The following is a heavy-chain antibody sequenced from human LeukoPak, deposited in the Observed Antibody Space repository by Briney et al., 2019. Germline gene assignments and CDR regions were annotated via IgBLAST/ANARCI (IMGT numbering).Heavy chain of an antibody. D-gene: IGHD3-3*01. CDR3: ARDQDFWSGCYYYGMDV. Sequence: GASVKVSCKASGYTFTSYGISWVRQAPGQGLEWMGWISAYNGNTNYAQKLQGRVTMTTDTSTSTAYMELRSLRSDDTAVYYCARDQDFWSGCYYYGMDVWGQGTTVTVSS. V-gene: IGHV1-18*01. J-gene: IGHJ6*02. CDR1: GYTFTSYG. CDR2: ISAYNGNT.